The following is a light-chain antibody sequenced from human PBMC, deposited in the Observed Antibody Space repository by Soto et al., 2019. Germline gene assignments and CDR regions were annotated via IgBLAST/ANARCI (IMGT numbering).Light chain of an antibody. CDR3: MQPPQSWK. CDR1: QSLLHSNGFNY. V-gene: IGKV2-28*01. Sequence: DIVVPQSPLSLPVTPGEPASISCRSSQSLLHSNGFNYLGWYLQKPGQSPQLLIYLGSNRDYGALNSFSDSVSGTDFTLKISRAEAEDVGVYYCMQPPQSWKFGQGTNADIK. J-gene: IGKJ1*01. CDR2: LGS.